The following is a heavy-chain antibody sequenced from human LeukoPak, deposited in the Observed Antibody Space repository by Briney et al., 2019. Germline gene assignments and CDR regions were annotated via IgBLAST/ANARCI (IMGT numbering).Heavy chain of an antibody. CDR1: GGTFSSYA. J-gene: IGHJ4*02. D-gene: IGHD2-15*01. CDR3: AASWYCSGGSCYSIDY. V-gene: IGHV1-69*05. CDR2: IIPIFGTA. Sequence: SVKVSCKASGGTFSSYAISWVRQAPGQGLEWMGRIIPIFGTANYALKFQGRVTITTDESASTAYMELSSLRSEDTAVYYCAASWYCSGGSCYSIDYWGQGTLVTVSS.